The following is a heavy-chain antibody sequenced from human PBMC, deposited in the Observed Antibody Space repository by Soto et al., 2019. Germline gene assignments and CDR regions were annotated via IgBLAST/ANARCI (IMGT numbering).Heavy chain of an antibody. CDR3: ARVIVPAAIRENWFDP. J-gene: IGHJ5*02. CDR1: GGTFSSYA. CDR2: IIPIFGTA. Sequence: SVKVSCKASGGTFSSYAISWVRQAPGQGLEWMGGIIPIFGTANYAQKFQGRVTITADESTSTAYMELSSLRSEDTAVYYCARVIVPAAIRENWFDPWGQGTRVTVSS. V-gene: IGHV1-69*13. D-gene: IGHD2-2*01.